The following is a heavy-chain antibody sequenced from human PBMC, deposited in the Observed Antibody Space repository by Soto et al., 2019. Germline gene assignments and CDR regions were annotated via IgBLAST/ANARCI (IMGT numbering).Heavy chain of an antibody. D-gene: IGHD6-6*01. V-gene: IGHV3-30*18. J-gene: IGHJ4*02. CDR2: ISYDGSNK. CDR3: AKDNTPEVKLGSTLADY. CDR1: GFTFSSYG. Sequence: PGGSLRLSCAASGFTFSSYGMHWVRQAPGEGLEWVAVISYDGSNKYYADSVKGRFTISRDNSKNTLYLQMNSLRAEDTAVYYCAKDNTPEVKLGSTLADYWGQGTLVTVSS.